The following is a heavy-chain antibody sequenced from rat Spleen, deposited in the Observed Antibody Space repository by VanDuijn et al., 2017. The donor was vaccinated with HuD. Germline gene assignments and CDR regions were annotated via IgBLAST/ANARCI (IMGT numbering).Heavy chain of an antibody. CDR3: ARGAYGGYSECFDY. D-gene: IGHD1-11*01. Sequence: QVQLKESGPGLVQPSQTLSLTCTVSGFSLTNYGVTWVRQPPGKGLEWMGVMWSSGSADYNSVLKSRLSISRDTSKNQVFLKMNSLQSEDTTTYYWARGAYGGYSECFDYWGQGVMVTVSS. J-gene: IGHJ2*01. CDR2: MWSSGSA. V-gene: IGHV2-45*01. CDR1: GFSLTNYG.